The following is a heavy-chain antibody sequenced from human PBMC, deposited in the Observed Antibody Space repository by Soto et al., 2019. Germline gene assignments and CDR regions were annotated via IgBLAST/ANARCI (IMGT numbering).Heavy chain of an antibody. Sequence: SETLSLTCAVYGGSFSGYYWSWIRQPPGKGLEWIGEINHSGSTNYNPSLKSRVTISVDTSKNQFSLKLSSVTAADTAVYYCARAGEASYYMDVWGTGTTVTVSS. V-gene: IGHV4-34*01. CDR1: GGSFSGYY. CDR2: INHSGST. CDR3: ARAGEASYYMDV. D-gene: IGHD7-27*01. J-gene: IGHJ6*03.